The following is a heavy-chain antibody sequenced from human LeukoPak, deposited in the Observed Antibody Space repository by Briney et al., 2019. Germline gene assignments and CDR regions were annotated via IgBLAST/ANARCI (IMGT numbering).Heavy chain of an antibody. CDR1: GFTFSSYE. D-gene: IGHD3-10*02. CDR2: ISSSGSTI. Sequence: GGSLRLSCAASGFTFSSYEMNWLRQAPGKGRVWVSYISSSGSTIYCADSVKGRFTISRDNAKNSLYLQMNSLRAEDTAVYYCAELGITMIGGVWGKGTTVTISS. CDR3: AELGITMIGGV. J-gene: IGHJ6*04. V-gene: IGHV3-48*03.